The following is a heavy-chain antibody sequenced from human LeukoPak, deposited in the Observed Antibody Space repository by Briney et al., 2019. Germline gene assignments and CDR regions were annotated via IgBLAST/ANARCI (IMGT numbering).Heavy chain of an antibody. CDR2: ICGSGGST. CDR3: AKVETAAAATLRGFDY. CDR1: GFTFSSYA. V-gene: IGHV3-23*01. J-gene: IGHJ4*02. Sequence: GGSLRLSCAASGFTFSSYAMSWVPPAPGKGLGWVSSICGSGGSTDYTVSGKGRFTISRDNSKNTLYLQMNSLRAEDTAVYYCAKVETAAAATLRGFDYWGQGTLVTVSS. D-gene: IGHD6-13*01.